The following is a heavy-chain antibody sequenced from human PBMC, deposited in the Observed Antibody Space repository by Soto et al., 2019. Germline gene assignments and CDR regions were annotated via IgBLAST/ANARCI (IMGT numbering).Heavy chain of an antibody. CDR2: ISGSGDYT. D-gene: IGHD4-17*01. CDR1: GFTFDNYA. CDR3: ARPLTTGIYFDS. V-gene: IGHV3-23*01. J-gene: IGHJ4*02. Sequence: GGSLRLSCATSGFTFDNYAVSWVRQAPGKGLEWVPFISGSGDYTYYADSVRGRFTISRDNSQNTLYLQMNGLRAEDTAMYFCARPLTTGIYFDSWGQGTLVTVSS.